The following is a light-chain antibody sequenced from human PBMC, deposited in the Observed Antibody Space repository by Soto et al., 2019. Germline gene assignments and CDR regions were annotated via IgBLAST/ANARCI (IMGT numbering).Light chain of an antibody. V-gene: IGKV4-1*01. CDR2: WAP. J-gene: IGKJ1*01. CDR3: QQYYSTPRT. Sequence: DILMTQSPDSLAVSLGERATINCKSSQSVLYSSNNKNYLTWYQQKPGQPPRLLIYWAPTRQSGVPDRFSGSGSGTDFTLTISSLQAEDVAVYYCQQYYSTPRTFGQGTKVDI. CDR1: QSVLYSSNNKNY.